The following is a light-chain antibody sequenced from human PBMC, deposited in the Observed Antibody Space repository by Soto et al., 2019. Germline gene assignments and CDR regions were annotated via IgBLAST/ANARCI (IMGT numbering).Light chain of an antibody. Sequence: EIVLTQSPGTLSLSPGERATLSCRASQSVSSSYLAWYQQKPGQAPRLLIYGASSRATGIPDSFSGSGSGTDFTLTISRLEPEDFAVYYCQQYGSSPWTFGQGTKVKSN. V-gene: IGKV3-20*01. CDR3: QQYGSSPWT. CDR2: GAS. CDR1: QSVSSSY. J-gene: IGKJ1*01.